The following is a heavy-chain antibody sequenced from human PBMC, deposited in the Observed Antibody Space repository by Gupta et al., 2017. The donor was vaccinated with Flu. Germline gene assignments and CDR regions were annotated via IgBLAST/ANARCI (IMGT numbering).Heavy chain of an antibody. J-gene: IGHJ3*02. V-gene: IGHV2-5*01. CDR1: GFSLSTSGVG. Sequence: QITLKESGPTLVKPTQTLTLTCTFSGFSLSTSGVGVGWIRQPPGKALEWLALIYWNDDKRYSPSLKSRLTITKDTSKNQVVLTMTNMDPVDTATYYCAHRRKAVAGQDAFDIWGQGTMVTVSS. CDR3: AHRRKAVAGQDAFDI. D-gene: IGHD6-19*01. CDR2: IYWNDDK.